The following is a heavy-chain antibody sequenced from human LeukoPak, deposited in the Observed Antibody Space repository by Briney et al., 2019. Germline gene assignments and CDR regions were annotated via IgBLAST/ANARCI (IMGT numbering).Heavy chain of an antibody. CDR3: ARDVVGGGSQYYFDY. V-gene: IGHV1-46*01. CDR1: GYTFTGYY. Sequence: ASVKVSCKASGYTFTGYYMHWVRQAPGQGLEWMGIINPSGGSTSYAQKFQGRVTMTRDMSTSTVYMELSSLRSEDTAVYYCARDVVGGGSQYYFDYWGQGTLVTVSS. D-gene: IGHD2-15*01. J-gene: IGHJ4*02. CDR2: INPSGGST.